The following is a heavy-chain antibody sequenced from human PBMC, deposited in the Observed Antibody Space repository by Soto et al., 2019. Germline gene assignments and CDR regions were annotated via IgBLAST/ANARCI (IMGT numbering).Heavy chain of an antibody. CDR3: ARGGYYYGSGSYYNPYYYYGMDV. J-gene: IGHJ6*02. CDR1: GGSFSGYY. Sequence: SETLSLTCAVYGGSFSGYYWSWIRQPPGKGLEWIGEINHSGSTNYNPSLKSRVTISVDTSKNQFSLKLSSVTAADTAVYYCARGGYYYGSGSYYNPYYYYGMDVWGQGTTVTVSS. V-gene: IGHV4-34*01. D-gene: IGHD3-10*01. CDR2: INHSGST.